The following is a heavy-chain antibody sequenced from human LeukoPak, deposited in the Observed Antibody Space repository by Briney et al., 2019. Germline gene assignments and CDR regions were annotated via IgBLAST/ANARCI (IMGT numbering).Heavy chain of an antibody. CDR3: AKDRGSGSYYVISLFDY. CDR1: GFTFSSYG. CDR2: IRYDGSNK. Sequence: PGGSLRLSCAASGFTFSSYGMHWVRQAPGKGLEWVAFIRYDGSNKYYADSVKGRFTISRDNSKNTLYLQMNSLRAEDTAVYYCAKDRGSGSYYVISLFDYWGQGTLVTVSS. D-gene: IGHD1-26*01. J-gene: IGHJ4*02. V-gene: IGHV3-30*02.